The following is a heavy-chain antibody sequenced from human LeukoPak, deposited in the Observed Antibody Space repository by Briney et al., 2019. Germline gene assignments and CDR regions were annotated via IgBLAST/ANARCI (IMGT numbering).Heavy chain of an antibody. CDR2: ISGDGGST. CDR3: AKDLRGYSYGSGRY. Sequence: GGSLRLSCAASGFTFDDYAMHWVRQAPGKGLEWVSLISGDGGSTYYADSVKGQFTISRDNSKNSLYLQMNSLRTEDTALYYCAKDLRGYSYGSGRYWGQGTLVTVSS. V-gene: IGHV3-43*02. D-gene: IGHD5-18*01. CDR1: GFTFDDYA. J-gene: IGHJ4*02.